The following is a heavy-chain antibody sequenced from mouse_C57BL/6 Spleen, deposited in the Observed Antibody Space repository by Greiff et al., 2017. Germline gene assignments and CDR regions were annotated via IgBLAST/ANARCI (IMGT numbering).Heavy chain of an antibody. CDR2: INPGSGGT. CDR3: ARVFITTVVATDAKDY. J-gene: IGHJ4*01. D-gene: IGHD1-1*01. Sequence: VQLQQSGAELVRPGTSVKVSCKASGYAFTNYLIEWVKQRPGQGLEWIGVINPGSGGTNYNEKFKGKATLTADKSSSTAYMQLSSLTSEDSAVYFCARVFITTVVATDAKDYWGQGTSVTVSS. CDR1: GYAFTNYL. V-gene: IGHV1-54*01.